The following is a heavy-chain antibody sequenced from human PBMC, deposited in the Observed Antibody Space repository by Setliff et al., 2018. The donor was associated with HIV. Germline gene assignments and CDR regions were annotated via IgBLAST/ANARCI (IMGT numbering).Heavy chain of an antibody. CDR1: GYTFTGYY. CDR3: ARDHCSSSGCYEYSYYGMDV. D-gene: IGHD2-2*01. V-gene: IGHV1-2*02. J-gene: IGHJ6*02. Sequence: GASVKVSCKASGYTFTGYYMHWVRQAPGQGLEWMAMVSPFDDGTNYAQKFQGRVTMTRDTSISTAYMEVSRLRSDDTAVYYCARDHCSSSGCYEYSYYGMDVWGQGTTVTVSS. CDR2: VSPFDDGT.